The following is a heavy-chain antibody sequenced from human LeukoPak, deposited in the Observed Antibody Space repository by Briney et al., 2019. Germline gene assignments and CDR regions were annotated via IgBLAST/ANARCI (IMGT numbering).Heavy chain of an antibody. D-gene: IGHD5-18*01. CDR2: IYTSGST. CDR3: GTAMVGGYFDY. J-gene: IGHJ4*02. Sequence: SETLSLTCTVSGGSISSYYWSWIRQPPGKGLEWIGYIYTSGSTNYNPSLKSRVTISVDTSKNQFSLKLSSVTAADTAMYYCGTAMVGGYFDYWGQGTLVTVSS. V-gene: IGHV4-4*09. CDR1: GGSISSYY.